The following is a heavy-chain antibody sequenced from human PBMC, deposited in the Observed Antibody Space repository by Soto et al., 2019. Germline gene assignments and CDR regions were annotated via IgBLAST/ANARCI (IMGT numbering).Heavy chain of an antibody. J-gene: IGHJ4*02. Sequence: GGFLRLSCAASGFPFSSYAMNWVRQAPGRGLEWVSTISGRGGNTYNADSVKGRFTISRDNSENTVYLQMNSLRVEDTAVYYCAKGTYSDFDYWGQGTLVTVSS. V-gene: IGHV3-23*01. CDR2: ISGRGGNT. CDR1: GFPFSSYA. D-gene: IGHD4-4*01. CDR3: AKGTYSDFDY.